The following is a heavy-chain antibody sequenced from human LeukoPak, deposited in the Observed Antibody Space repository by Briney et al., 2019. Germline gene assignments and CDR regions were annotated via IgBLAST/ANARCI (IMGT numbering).Heavy chain of an antibody. D-gene: IGHD3-3*01. V-gene: IGHV4-39*01. CDR3: ARKIPANDFWSGYFSNGFDP. Sequence: SETLSLTCTVSGGAISSSSYYWGWIRQPPGKGLEWLGRIYYSGSTYYNPSLTSRVTISVDTSKNQFSLKLSSVTAADTAVYYCARKIPANDFWSGYFSNGFDPWGQGTLVTVSS. J-gene: IGHJ5*02. CDR2: IYYSGST. CDR1: GGAISSSSYY.